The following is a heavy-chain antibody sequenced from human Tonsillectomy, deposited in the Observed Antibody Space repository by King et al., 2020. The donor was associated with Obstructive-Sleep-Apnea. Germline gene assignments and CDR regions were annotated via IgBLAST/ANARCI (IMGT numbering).Heavy chain of an antibody. Sequence: VQLQESGPGLVKPSQTLSLTCTVSGGSISSGGYYWSWIRQHPGKGLAWIGYIYYSGSTYYNPSLKSRVTISVDTSKNQFSLKLSSVTAADTAVYYCAAEYGSGSYFFDYWGQGTLVTVSS. V-gene: IGHV4-31*03. CDR1: GGSISSGGYY. D-gene: IGHD3-10*01. CDR3: AAEYGSGSYFFDY. CDR2: IYYSGST. J-gene: IGHJ4*02.